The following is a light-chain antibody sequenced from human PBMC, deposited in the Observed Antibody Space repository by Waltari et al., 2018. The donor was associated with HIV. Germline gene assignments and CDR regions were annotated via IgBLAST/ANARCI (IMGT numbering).Light chain of an antibody. J-gene: IGLJ2*01. CDR3: QSADSSGTHVV. V-gene: IGLV3-25*03. Sequence: SYDLTHPPSLSVSPGQPARTPCSGDALPKQSAYWYQQKSGQAPRLIIFKDTERPAGIPERFSGSTSGTTVSLTIRGVQAEDEAAYHCQSADSSGTHVVFGGGTKLTV. CDR2: KDT. CDR1: ALPKQS.